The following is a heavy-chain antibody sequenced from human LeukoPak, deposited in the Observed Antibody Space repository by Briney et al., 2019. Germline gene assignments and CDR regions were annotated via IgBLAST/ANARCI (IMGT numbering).Heavy chain of an antibody. CDR3: AREGLIPRRGMAYFDY. CDR2: INQDGSEK. Sequence: PGGSLRLSCAASGFTFSSYWMSWVRQAPGKGLEWVANINQDGSEKYYVDSVKGRFTISRDNAKNSLYLQMNSLRAEDTAVYYCAREGLIPRRGMAYFDYWGQGTLVTVSS. CDR1: GFTFSSYW. D-gene: IGHD1-14*01. J-gene: IGHJ4*02. V-gene: IGHV3-7*01.